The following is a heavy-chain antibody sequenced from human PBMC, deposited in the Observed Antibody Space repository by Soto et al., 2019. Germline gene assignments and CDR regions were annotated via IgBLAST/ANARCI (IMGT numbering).Heavy chain of an antibody. CDR2: IYYSGST. Sequence: SETLSLTCTVSGGSISSSSYYWGWIRQPPGKGLEWIGSIYYSGSTYYNPSLKSRVTISVDTSKNQFSLKLSSVTAADTAVYYCARPTIAAAGATIDYWGQGTLVTVSS. CDR3: ARPTIAAAGATIDY. CDR1: GGSISSSSYY. V-gene: IGHV4-39*01. J-gene: IGHJ4*02. D-gene: IGHD6-13*01.